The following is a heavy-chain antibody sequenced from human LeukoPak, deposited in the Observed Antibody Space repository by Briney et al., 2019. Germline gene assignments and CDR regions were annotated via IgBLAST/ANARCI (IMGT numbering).Heavy chain of an antibody. Sequence: SGPTLVKPTQTLTLTCTFSGFSLSTSGVGVGWIRQPPGKALEWLALIYWDDDKRYSPSLKSRLTITKDTSKNQVVLTMTNMDPVDTATYYCAHSWKTNYYDSSGFDYWGQGTLVTVSS. CDR1: GFSLSTSGVG. D-gene: IGHD3-22*01. V-gene: IGHV2-5*02. J-gene: IGHJ4*02. CDR2: IYWDDDK. CDR3: AHSWKTNYYDSSGFDY.